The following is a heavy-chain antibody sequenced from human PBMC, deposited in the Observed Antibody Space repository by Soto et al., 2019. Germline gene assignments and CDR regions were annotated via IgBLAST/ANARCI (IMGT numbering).Heavy chain of an antibody. J-gene: IGHJ6*02. D-gene: IGHD3-16*01. V-gene: IGHV6-1*01. Sequence: SETLSLTCAISGDSVSSNSAAWNWIRQSPSRGLEWLGRTYYRSKWYNDYAVSVKGRISINPDTSKNLFSLQLNSVTPEGTAVYYCARDRKGGFVMDVWGQGTTVTVSS. CDR2: TYYRSKWYN. CDR3: ARDRKGGFVMDV. CDR1: GDSVSSNSAA.